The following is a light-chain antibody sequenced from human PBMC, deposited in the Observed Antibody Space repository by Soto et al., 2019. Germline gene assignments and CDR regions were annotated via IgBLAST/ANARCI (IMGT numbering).Light chain of an antibody. CDR2: VGTGGSVG. CDR3: GADHGGKVV. Sequence: QSVLTQPPSASASLGASVTLTCTLSSGYSNYKVDWYQQRPGQGPRFVLRVGTGGSVGSKGDGIPDRFSVLGSGLNRFLTIKNIQEEDESYYHGGADHGGKVVFGGGTKLTVL. J-gene: IGLJ2*01. CDR1: SGYSNYK. V-gene: IGLV9-49*01.